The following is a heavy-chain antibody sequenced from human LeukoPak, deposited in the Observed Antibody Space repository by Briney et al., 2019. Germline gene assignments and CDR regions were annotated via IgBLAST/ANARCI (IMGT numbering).Heavy chain of an antibody. Sequence: SQTLSLTCVVSGGSISRGSYYWNWIRQPAGKGLEWMGRIYNSGSTNYNPSLKSRLTISADTTRNQLSLQLTSVTAADTAVYYCARQTFGVLYFDSWGQGTLVTVSS. CDR1: GGSISRGSYY. CDR3: ARQTFGVLYFDS. V-gene: IGHV4-61*02. J-gene: IGHJ4*02. CDR2: IYNSGST. D-gene: IGHD3-10*01.